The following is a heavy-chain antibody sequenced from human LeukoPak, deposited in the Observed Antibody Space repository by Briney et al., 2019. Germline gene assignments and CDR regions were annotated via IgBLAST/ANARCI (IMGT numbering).Heavy chain of an antibody. Sequence: ASVKVSCKASGGTFSSYAISWVRQAPGQGLEWMGGIIPIFGTANYAQKFQGRVTITADESTSTAYMELSSLRSEDTAVYYCARDGEGEQLHYFDYWGQGTLVTVSS. CDR2: IIPIFGTA. CDR1: GGTFSSYA. CDR3: ARDGEGEQLHYFDY. V-gene: IGHV1-69*13. J-gene: IGHJ4*01. D-gene: IGHD6-6*01.